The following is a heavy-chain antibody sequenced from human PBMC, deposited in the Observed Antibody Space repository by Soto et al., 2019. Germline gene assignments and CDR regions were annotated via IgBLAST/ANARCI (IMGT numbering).Heavy chain of an antibody. D-gene: IGHD6-19*01. J-gene: IGHJ4*02. CDR1: GYTFTGYA. Sequence: QVQLVQSGAEEKKPGASVKVSCKASGYTFTGYAMHWVRQAPGQRLEWMGWINAGNGNTKYSQKFQGRVTITRDTTASTAYMELSSLRSEDKAVYYCARAVAVAAHFDYWGQGTLVTVSS. V-gene: IGHV1-3*05. CDR3: ARAVAVAAHFDY. CDR2: INAGNGNT.